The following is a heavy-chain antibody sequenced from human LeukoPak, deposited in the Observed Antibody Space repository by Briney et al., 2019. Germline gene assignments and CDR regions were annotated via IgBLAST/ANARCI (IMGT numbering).Heavy chain of an antibody. CDR3: ARDRYKEPYVGENNWFDP. CDR2: INPSGGST. D-gene: IGHD1-1*01. CDR1: GYTFTSYY. J-gene: IGHJ5*02. Sequence: ASVKVSCKASGYTFTSYYMHWVRQAPGQGLEWMGIINPSGGSTSYAQKFQGRVTMIRDMSTSTVYMELSSLRSEDTAVYYRARDRYKEPYVGENNWFDPWGQGTLVTVSS. V-gene: IGHV1-46*01.